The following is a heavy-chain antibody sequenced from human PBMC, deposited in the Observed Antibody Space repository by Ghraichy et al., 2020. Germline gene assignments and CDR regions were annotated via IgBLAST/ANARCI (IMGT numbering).Heavy chain of an antibody. J-gene: IGHJ6*02. CDR2: ISSSSSTI. CDR3: ARVTIKSMDV. CDR1: GFTFSSYS. V-gene: IGHV3-48*01. D-gene: IGHD3-10*01. Sequence: LSLTCAASGFTFSSYSMNWVRQAPGKGLEWVSYISSSSSTIYYADSVKGRFTISRDNAKNSLYLQMNSLSAEDTAVYYCARVTIKSMDVWGQGTTVTVSS.